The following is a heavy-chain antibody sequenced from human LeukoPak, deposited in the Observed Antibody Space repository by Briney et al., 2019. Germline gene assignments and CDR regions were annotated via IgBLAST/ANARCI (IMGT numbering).Heavy chain of an antibody. CDR1: GFSVSTNY. J-gene: IGHJ3*02. CDR3: AREGNYYDSSGYKYDAFDI. V-gene: IGHV3-53*01. CDR2: IYSGGNT. D-gene: IGHD3-22*01. Sequence: GGSLRLSCAASGFSVSTNYMSRVRQPPGKGLEWVSVIYSGGNTYYADSVEGRISISRDNSKNTLYLQMNSLRAQDTAVYYCAREGNYYDSSGYKYDAFDIWGQGTMVTVSS.